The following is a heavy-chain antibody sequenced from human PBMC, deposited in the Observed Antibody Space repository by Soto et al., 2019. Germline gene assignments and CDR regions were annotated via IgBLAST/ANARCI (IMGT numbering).Heavy chain of an antibody. CDR3: ARCTEKYQLPNNWFDP. J-gene: IGHJ5*02. Sequence: QVQLVESGGGVVQPGRSLRLSCAASGFTFSTYAMHWVRQAPGKGLEWVAVISYDGGNKYYADSVNGRFTISRDNSKNTLYLQMNSLRAEDTAVYYCARCTEKYQLPNNWFDPWGQGTLVTVSS. D-gene: IGHD2-2*01. CDR1: GFTFSTYA. V-gene: IGHV3-30-3*01. CDR2: ISYDGGNK.